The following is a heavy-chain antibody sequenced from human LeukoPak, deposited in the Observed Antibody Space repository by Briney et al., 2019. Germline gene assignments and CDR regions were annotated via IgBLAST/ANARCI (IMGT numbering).Heavy chain of an antibody. D-gene: IGHD7-27*01. CDR1: GFTFSTYA. V-gene: IGHV3-30-3*01. CDR3: AREVWGQVYFDY. J-gene: IGHJ4*02. CDR2: ISYDGSNK. Sequence: GGSLRLSCAASGFTFSTYAMHWVPQAPGKGLEWLAVISYDGSNKYYADSVKGRFTISRDNSKNTLYLQMNSLRAEDTAVYYCAREVWGQVYFDYWGQGTLVTVSS.